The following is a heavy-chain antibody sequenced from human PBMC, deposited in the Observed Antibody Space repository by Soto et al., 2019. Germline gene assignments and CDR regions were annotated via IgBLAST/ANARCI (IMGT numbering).Heavy chain of an antibody. CDR2: IKQDGSEK. CDR3: ASGLWTFQH. CDR1: GFTVSKYW. J-gene: IGHJ1*01. V-gene: IGHV3-7*01. D-gene: IGHD3-10*01. Sequence: GGSLRLCCAVSGFTVSKYWMSWVRQAPGKGLEWVANIKQDGSEKYYVDSVKGRFTISRDNAKNSLYLQMNSLGAEDTAVYFCASGLWTFQHWGQGTLVTVSS.